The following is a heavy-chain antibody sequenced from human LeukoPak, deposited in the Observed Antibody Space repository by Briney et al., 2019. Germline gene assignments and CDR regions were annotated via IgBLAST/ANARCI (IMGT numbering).Heavy chain of an antibody. J-gene: IGHJ4*02. V-gene: IGHV1-46*01. CDR2: INPSGNST. D-gene: IGHD5-18*01. CDR1: GYTFTSYY. CDR3: TRDRSGYRYGWFDY. Sequence: ASVKVSCKASGYTFTSYYIHWVRQAPGQGLEWMGIINPSGNSTTYAQKFQGRVTMTRDMSTRTFYMELGSLRSEDTAVYYCTRDRSGYRYGWFDYWGQGTLVTVSS.